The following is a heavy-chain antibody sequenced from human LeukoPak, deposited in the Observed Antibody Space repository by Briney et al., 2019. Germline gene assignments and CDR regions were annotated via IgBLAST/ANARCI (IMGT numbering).Heavy chain of an antibody. CDR3: ARVNVIVGTFDY. V-gene: IGHV4-31*03. CDR1: GGSISSGGYY. Sequence: SETLSLTCTVSGGSISSGGYYWSWIRQHPGKGLEWIGYIYYSGSTYYNPSLKSRVTISVDTSKNQFSLKLSSVTAADTAVYYCARVNVIVGTFDYWGQGTLVTVSS. J-gene: IGHJ4*02. CDR2: IYYSGST. D-gene: IGHD3-22*01.